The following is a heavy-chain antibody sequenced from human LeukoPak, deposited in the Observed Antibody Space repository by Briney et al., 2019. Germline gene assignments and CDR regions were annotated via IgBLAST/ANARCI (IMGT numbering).Heavy chain of an antibody. CDR2: IYYSGST. V-gene: IGHV4-39*01. D-gene: IGHD3-16*01. Sequence: SETLSLTCTVSGGSISSSSYYWGWIRQPPGKGLQWIGSIYYSGSTYYNPSLKSRVTISVDTSKNQFSLKLSSVTAADTAVYYCARQGAFNYWGQGTLVTVSS. CDR1: GGSISSSSYY. J-gene: IGHJ4*02. CDR3: ARQGAFNY.